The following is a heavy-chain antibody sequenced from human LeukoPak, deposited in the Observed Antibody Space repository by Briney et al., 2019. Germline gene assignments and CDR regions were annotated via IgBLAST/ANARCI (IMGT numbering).Heavy chain of an antibody. D-gene: IGHD2-2*01. Sequence: SETLSLTCTVSGGSISSYYWSWIRQPPGKGLEWIGYVYYSGSTNYNPSLKSRVTISVDTSKNQFSLKLSSVTAADTAVYYCARQWGQYCSSTSCYPGGVDPWGQGTLVTVSS. CDR2: VYYSGST. CDR3: ARQWGQYCSSTSCYPGGVDP. CDR1: GGSISSYY. J-gene: IGHJ5*02. V-gene: IGHV4-59*08.